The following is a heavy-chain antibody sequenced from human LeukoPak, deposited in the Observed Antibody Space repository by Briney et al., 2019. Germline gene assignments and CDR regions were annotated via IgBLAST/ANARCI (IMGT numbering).Heavy chain of an antibody. Sequence: GGSLRLSCAVSGFTFSSYSMNWVRQAPGKGLEWVSSISSGSGYIYYADSVKGRFTISRDNAKNSLYLQMNSLRAEDTAVYYCARDPQDIVLVPAAYSFDSWGPGTLVTVSS. CDR3: ARDPQDIVLVPAAYSFDS. J-gene: IGHJ4*02. CDR2: ISSGSGYI. D-gene: IGHD2-2*01. CDR1: GFTFSSYS. V-gene: IGHV3-21*01.